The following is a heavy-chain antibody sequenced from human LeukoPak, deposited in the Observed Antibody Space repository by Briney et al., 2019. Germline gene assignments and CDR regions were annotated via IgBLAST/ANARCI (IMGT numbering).Heavy chain of an antibody. CDR1: GGTFSSYA. D-gene: IGHD5-24*01. CDR2: IIPIFGTA. Sequence: SVKVSCKASGGTFSSYAISWVRQAPGQGLEWMGGIIPIFGTANYAQKFQGRVTITADESTSTAYMELSSLRSEDTAVYYCARERDGYNYNWFDPWGQGTLVTVSS. CDR3: ARERDGYNYNWFDP. V-gene: IGHV1-69*13. J-gene: IGHJ5*02.